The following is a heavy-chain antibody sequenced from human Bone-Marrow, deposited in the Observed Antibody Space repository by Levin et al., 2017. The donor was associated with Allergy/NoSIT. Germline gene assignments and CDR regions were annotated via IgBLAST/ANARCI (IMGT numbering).Heavy chain of an antibody. V-gene: IGHV3-64*01. Sequence: GGSLRLSCVASGFTFSRYGMHWVRQAPGKGLEYVAAISSDGDSKYYGNSMKGRFTISRDNSKNALYLQMDSLTTEDMAVYYCARMRAAGRFPLDCWGQGTLVTVSP. D-gene: IGHD6-13*01. J-gene: IGHJ4*02. CDR3: ARMRAAGRFPLDC. CDR1: GFTFSRYG. CDR2: ISSDGDSK.